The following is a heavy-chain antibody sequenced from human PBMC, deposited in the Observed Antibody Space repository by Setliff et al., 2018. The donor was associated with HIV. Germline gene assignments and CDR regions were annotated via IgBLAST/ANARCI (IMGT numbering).Heavy chain of an antibody. CDR3: TTGTRLVD. CDR2: IRGKTDGGTT. J-gene: IGHJ4*02. CDR1: GFSFSYAW. V-gene: IGHV3-15*01. D-gene: IGHD2-21*01. Sequence: PGGSLRLSCAASGFSFSYAWMSWVRQAPGKGLEWVGHIRGKTDGGTTDYAAPVKGRFTISRDDSKNTLYLQMNSLKIEDTAVYYCTTGTRLVDWGQGALVTVSS.